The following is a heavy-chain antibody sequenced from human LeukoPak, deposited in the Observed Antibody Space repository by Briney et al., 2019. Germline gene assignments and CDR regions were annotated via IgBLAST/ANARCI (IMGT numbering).Heavy chain of an antibody. CDR3: ARSDYGGNRNAFDI. V-gene: IGHV3-53*01. CDR2: IYSGGST. CDR1: GFTVSSNY. Sequence: PGGSLRLSCAASGFTVSSNYMSWVRQAPGKGLEWVSVIYSGGSTYYADSVKGRFTISRDNSKNTLYLQMNSLRAEDTAVYYCARSDYGGNRNAFDIWGQGTMVTVSS. D-gene: IGHD4-23*01. J-gene: IGHJ3*02.